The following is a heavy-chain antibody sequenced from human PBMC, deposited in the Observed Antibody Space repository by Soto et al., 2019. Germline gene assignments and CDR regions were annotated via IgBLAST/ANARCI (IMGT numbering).Heavy chain of an antibody. D-gene: IGHD1-26*01. Sequence: QVQLQESGPGLVKSSETLSLTCTVSGGSISYKYWSWIRQPPGKTLEWIGYVYSTGTTNYNPSFNSRVTMSIDTSRNQFSLTLHSLTAADTAIYYCANYKRESAYYVFDHWGQGLLVTVSS. CDR1: GGSISYKY. J-gene: IGHJ4*02. V-gene: IGHV4-59*08. CDR2: VYSTGTT. CDR3: ANYKRESAYYVFDH.